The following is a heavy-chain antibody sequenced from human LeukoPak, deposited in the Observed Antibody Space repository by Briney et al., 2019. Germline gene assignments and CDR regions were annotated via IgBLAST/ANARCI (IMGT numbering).Heavy chain of an antibody. J-gene: IGHJ4*02. Sequence: TSSETLSLTCAVYGGSFSCYYWSWIRQPPGKGLEWIGYIYYSGSTNYNPSLKSRVTISVDTSKNQFSLKLSSVTAADTAVYYCARGHGVSPAWFGGVIGSGYYFDYWGQGTLVTVSS. CDR1: GGSFSCYY. V-gene: IGHV4-59*01. CDR3: ARGHGVSPAWFGGVIGSGYYFDY. D-gene: IGHD3-16*02. CDR2: IYYSGST.